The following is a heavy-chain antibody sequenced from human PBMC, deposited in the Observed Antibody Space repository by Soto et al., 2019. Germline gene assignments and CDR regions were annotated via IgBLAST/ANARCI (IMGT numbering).Heavy chain of an antibody. Sequence: KGLEWVSVIYSGGSTYYADYVKGRFTISRDNYKNTLYLQMNSLRAEDTAVYYCSFFFFQAEDGIRDVRSVSAFLLNRSSDL. D-gene: IGHD3-10*02. J-gene: IGHJ2*01. CDR2: IYSGGST. CDR3: SFFFFQAEDGIRDVRSVSAFLLNRSSDL. V-gene: IGHV3-66*01.